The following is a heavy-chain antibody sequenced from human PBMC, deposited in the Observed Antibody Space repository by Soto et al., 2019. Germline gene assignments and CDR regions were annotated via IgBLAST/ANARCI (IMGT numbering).Heavy chain of an antibody. CDR2: IYYIGST. J-gene: IGHJ4*02. V-gene: IGHV4-30-4*01. D-gene: IGHD2-8*01. CDR3: ARGEWSFDY. CDR1: GGSISSGDYY. Sequence: QVQLQESGPGLVKPSQTLSLTCTVSGGSISSGDYYWSWIRQPPGKGLEWIGYIYYIGSTYYNPSLXXRXTXXVDTSKNQFSLKLSSVTAADTAVYYCARGEWSFDYWGQGTLVIVSS.